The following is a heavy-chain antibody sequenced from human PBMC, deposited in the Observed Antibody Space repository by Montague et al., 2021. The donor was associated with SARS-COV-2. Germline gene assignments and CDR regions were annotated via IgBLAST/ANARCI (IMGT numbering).Heavy chain of an antibody. CDR1: GGSISSSSYY. CDR3: ARQGWGILTGYPWFDY. J-gene: IGHJ4*02. D-gene: IGHD3-9*01. V-gene: IGHV4-39*01. Sequence: SETLSLTCTVSGGSISSSSYYWGWIRQPPGKGLEWIGSIYYSGSTYYNPSLKSRVTISVNTSKNQFSLKLSSVTAADTAVYYCARQGWGILTGYPWFDYWGQGTLVTVSS. CDR2: IYYSGST.